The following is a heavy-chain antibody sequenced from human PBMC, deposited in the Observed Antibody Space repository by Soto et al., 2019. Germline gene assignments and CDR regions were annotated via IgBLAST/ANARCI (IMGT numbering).Heavy chain of an antibody. D-gene: IGHD2-21*01. V-gene: IGHV3-21*01. CDR3: VRDRRYRWLLLSDAFDI. CDR1: GFTFSSYS. CDR2: ISSSSSYI. J-gene: IGHJ3*02. Sequence: EVQLVESGGGLVKPGGSLRLSCAASGFTFSSYSMNWVRQAPGKGLEWVSSISSSSSYIYYADSVKGRFTISRDNAKNSLYLQMNSLRAEDTAVYYCVRDRRYRWLLLSDAFDIWGQGTMVTVSS.